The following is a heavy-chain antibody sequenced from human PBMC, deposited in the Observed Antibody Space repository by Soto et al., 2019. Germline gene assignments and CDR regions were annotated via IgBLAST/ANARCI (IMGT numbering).Heavy chain of an antibody. Sequence: SETLSLTCTVSGGSISSYYWSWIRQPPGKGLEWIGYIYYSGSTNYNPSLKSRVTISVDTSKNQFSLKLSSVTASDTAVYYCAREGSKDYYYYYAMDVWGQGTTVT. V-gene: IGHV4-59*01. CDR2: IYYSGST. CDR3: AREGSKDYYYYYAMDV. CDR1: GGSISSYY. J-gene: IGHJ6*02.